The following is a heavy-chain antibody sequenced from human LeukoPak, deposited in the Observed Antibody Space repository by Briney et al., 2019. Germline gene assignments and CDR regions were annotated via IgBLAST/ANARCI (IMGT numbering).Heavy chain of an antibody. CDR3: ARGNAHAFDL. CDR2: IDSDGSGT. J-gene: IGHJ3*01. V-gene: IGHV3-74*01. D-gene: IGHD1-1*01. CDR1: GFTFSNYW. Sequence: GGSLRLSCAASGFTFSNYWMHLVRQAPGEGLVWVSRIDSDGSGTTYADSVKGRFTISRDNANNTLYLQMISLRAEDTAVYYCARGNAHAFDLWGQGTMVTVSS.